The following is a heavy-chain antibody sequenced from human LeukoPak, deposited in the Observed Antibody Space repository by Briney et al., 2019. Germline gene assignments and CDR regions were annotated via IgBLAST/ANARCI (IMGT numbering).Heavy chain of an antibody. CDR2: IRYDGSNK. V-gene: IGHV3-30*02. D-gene: IGHD3-16*02. CDR1: GFTFSSYG. J-gene: IGHJ6*02. CDR3: AREMMITFGGVIAIKPYGMDV. Sequence: PGGSLRLSCAASGFTFSSYGMHWVRQAPGKGLEWVAFIRYDGSNKYYADSVKGRFTISRDNSKNTLYLQMNSLRAEDTAVYYCAREMMITFGGVIAIKPYGMDVWGQGITVTVSS.